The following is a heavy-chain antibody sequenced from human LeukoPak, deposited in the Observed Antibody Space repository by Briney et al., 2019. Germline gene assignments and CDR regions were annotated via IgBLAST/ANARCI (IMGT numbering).Heavy chain of an antibody. Sequence: KPSETLSLTCAVYGGSFSGYYWSWIRQPPGKGLEWIGEINHSGSTNYNPSLKSRVTISVDTSKNQFSLKLTSVTAADTAVYYCARGALVYATRDAFDIWGQGTMVTVSS. V-gene: IGHV4-34*01. CDR2: INHSGST. D-gene: IGHD2-8*01. J-gene: IGHJ3*02. CDR3: ARGALVYATRDAFDI. CDR1: GGSFSGYY.